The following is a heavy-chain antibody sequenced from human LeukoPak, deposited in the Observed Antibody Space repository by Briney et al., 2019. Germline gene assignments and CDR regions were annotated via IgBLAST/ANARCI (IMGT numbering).Heavy chain of an antibody. CDR3: AKIMGSAWAFDY. D-gene: IGHD6-19*01. Sequence: AGGSLRLSCAASGFTFSNYGMHWVRQAPGKGLEWVTFIRYDGSNKYYVDSVKDRFTISRDNSKNTLYLQMNSLRAEDTAVYYCAKIMGSAWAFDYWGQGTLVTVS. J-gene: IGHJ4*02. CDR1: GFTFSNYG. CDR2: IRYDGSNK. V-gene: IGHV3-30*02.